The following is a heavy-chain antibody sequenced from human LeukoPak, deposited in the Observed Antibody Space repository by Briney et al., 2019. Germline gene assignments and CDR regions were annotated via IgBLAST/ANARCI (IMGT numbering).Heavy chain of an antibody. CDR3: ARETSFRYYDFWSGWDY. D-gene: IGHD3-3*01. CDR2: IYYSGST. J-gene: IGHJ4*02. CDR1: GGSISSSSYY. V-gene: IGHV4-39*02. Sequence: SETLSLTCTVSGGSISSSSYYWGWIRQPPGKGLEWIGRIYYSGSTYYNPSLKSRVTISVDTSKNQFSLQLNSVTPEDTAVYYCARETSFRYYDFWSGWDYWGQGTLVTVSS.